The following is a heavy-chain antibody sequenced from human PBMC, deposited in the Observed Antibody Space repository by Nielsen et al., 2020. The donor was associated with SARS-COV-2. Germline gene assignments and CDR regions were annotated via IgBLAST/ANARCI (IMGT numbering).Heavy chain of an antibody. CDR2: IYSGGST. V-gene: IGHV3-53*01. Sequence: GESLKISCAASGLTVSSNYMSWVRQAPGKGLEWVSVIYSGGSTYYADSVKGRFTISRDNSKNTLYLQMNSLRAEDTAVYYCARASLLSYYYYYMDVWGKGTTVTVSS. CDR3: ARASLLSYYYYYMDV. D-gene: IGHD2/OR15-2a*01. J-gene: IGHJ6*03. CDR1: GLTVSSNY.